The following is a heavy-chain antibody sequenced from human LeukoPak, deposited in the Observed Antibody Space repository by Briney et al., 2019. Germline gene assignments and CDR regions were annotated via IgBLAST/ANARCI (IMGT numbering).Heavy chain of an antibody. CDR2: INPNSGDT. D-gene: IGHD3-22*01. J-gene: IGHJ2*01. CDR1: GYIFTDYY. Sequence: ASVKVSCKASGYIFTDYYLHWVRQAPGQGLEWMGWINPNSGDTNYAQIFQGRVTMTSDTSLNTVYMELSGLRSDDTALYYCARVDSSSDSPPHYYFDLWGRGTLVTVSS. CDR3: ARVDSSSDSPPHYYFDL. V-gene: IGHV1-2*02.